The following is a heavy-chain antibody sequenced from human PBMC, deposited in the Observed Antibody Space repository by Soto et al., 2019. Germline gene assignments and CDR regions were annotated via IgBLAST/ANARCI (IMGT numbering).Heavy chain of an antibody. V-gene: IGHV3-9*01. D-gene: IGHD3-16*01. Sequence: EVQVVESGGGLVQPGGSLTLSCVVSGSTIDDYAMHWVRQVPGKGLEWVSGIFWVGGGTGYADSVKGRFTISRDRARSSLSLQMSSLRIEDTAVYYCGKDLRRGGLEFWGQGTRVTVSS. CDR1: GSTIDDYA. CDR2: IFWVGGGT. J-gene: IGHJ4*02. CDR3: GKDLRRGGLEF.